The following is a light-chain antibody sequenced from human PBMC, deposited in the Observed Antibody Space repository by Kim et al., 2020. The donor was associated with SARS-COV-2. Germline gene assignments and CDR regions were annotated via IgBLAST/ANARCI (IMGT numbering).Light chain of an antibody. V-gene: IGLV3-19*01. CDR3: ISRDINNNVL. J-gene: IGLJ2*01. CDR1: SIRISY. CDR2: GKN. Sequence: VALGQQVRNTVQGDSIRISYATWYHNKTGQAPLVVIYGKNNRPSGSPDRFSGSSSGNTASLTIAGTQAGDEADYYCISRDINNNVLFGGGTQLTVL.